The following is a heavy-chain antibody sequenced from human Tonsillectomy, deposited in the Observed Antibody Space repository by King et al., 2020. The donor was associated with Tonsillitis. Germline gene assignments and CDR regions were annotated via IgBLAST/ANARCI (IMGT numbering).Heavy chain of an antibody. CDR1: GGPISSYY. CDR3: ARGRCSGGSGYSDY. V-gene: IGHV4-59*01. Sequence: QLQESGPGLVKPSETLSLTCTVSGGPISSYYWNWIRQPPGKGLEWIGYIYYSGSTNYNPSLQSRVTISVDTSKNQFSLKPSSVTAADTAVYYCARGRCSGGSGYSDYWGQGTLVTVSS. D-gene: IGHD2-15*01. J-gene: IGHJ4*02. CDR2: IYYSGST.